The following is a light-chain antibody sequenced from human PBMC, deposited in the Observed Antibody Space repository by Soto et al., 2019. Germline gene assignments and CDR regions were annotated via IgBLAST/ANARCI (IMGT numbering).Light chain of an antibody. CDR3: QQYNSSGLT. J-gene: IGKJ4*01. CDR1: QSVSPW. V-gene: IGKV1-5*03. CDR2: KTS. Sequence: DIQMTQSPSTLGASVGDTVTISCRASQSVSPWLAWYQQKPGKAPKLLIYKTSRLQSGVPSRFSGSGSGTAFTLKISSLQPDDFAIYYCQQYNSSGLTFGGGTTVDIK.